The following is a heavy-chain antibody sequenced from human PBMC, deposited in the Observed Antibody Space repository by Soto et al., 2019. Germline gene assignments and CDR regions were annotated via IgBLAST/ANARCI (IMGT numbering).Heavy chain of an antibody. Sequence: QVQLQESGPGLVKPSETLSLTCTVSGGSISSYYWSWIRQPPGKGLEWIGYIYYSGSTNYNPSLKLRVPISVDTSKHPFSLKLSSVTAADTAVYYCARGVHDFWSGYYLGYWGQGTLVTVSS. CDR2: IYYSGST. CDR1: GGSISSYY. J-gene: IGHJ4*02. CDR3: ARGVHDFWSGYYLGY. V-gene: IGHV4-59*01. D-gene: IGHD3-3*01.